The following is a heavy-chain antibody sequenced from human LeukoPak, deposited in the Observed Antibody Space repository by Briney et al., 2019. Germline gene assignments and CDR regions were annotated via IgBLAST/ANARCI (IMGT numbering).Heavy chain of an antibody. CDR1: GFTFDDYA. CDR3: AKVPYYDFWSGYDYFDY. J-gene: IGHJ4*02. CDR2: ISGSGGST. Sequence: GGSLRLSCAASGFTFDDYAMHWVRQAPGKGLEWVSAISGSGGSTYYADSVKGRFTISRDNSKNTLYLQMNSLRAEDTAVYYCAKVPYYDFWSGYDYFDYWGQGTLVTVSS. D-gene: IGHD3-3*01. V-gene: IGHV3-23*01.